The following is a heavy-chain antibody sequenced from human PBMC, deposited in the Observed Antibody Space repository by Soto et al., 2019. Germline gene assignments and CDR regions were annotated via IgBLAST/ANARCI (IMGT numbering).Heavy chain of an antibody. CDR2: ISSSSSTI. J-gene: IGHJ6*04. D-gene: IGHD2-15*01. Sequence: GGSLRLSCAASGFTFSSYSMNWVCQAPGKGLEWVSYISSSSSTIYYADSVKGRFTISRDNAKNSLYLQMNSLRAEDTAVYYCARDRTRLVVVAAPDLMDVWGKGTTVTVSS. CDR1: GFTFSSYS. V-gene: IGHV3-48*01. CDR3: ARDRTRLVVVAAPDLMDV.